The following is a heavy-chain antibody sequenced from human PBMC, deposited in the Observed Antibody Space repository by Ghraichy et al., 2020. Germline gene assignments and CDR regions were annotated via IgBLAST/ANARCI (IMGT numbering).Heavy chain of an antibody. CDR2: IYYSGST. V-gene: IGHV4-59*01. CDR1: GGSISSYY. Sequence: SQTLSLTCTVSGGSISSYYWSWIRQPPGKGLEWIGYIYYSGSTNYNPSLKSRVTISVDTSKNQFSLKLSSVTAADTAVYYCARDRVAVADEYYFDYWGQGTLVTVSS. CDR3: ARDRVAVADEYYFDY. J-gene: IGHJ4*02. D-gene: IGHD6-19*01.